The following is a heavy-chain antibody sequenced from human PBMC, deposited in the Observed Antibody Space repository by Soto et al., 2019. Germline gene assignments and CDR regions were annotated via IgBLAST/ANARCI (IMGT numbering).Heavy chain of an antibody. Sequence: GGSLRLSCAAPVFTFSSYAMSWVRQAPGKGLEWVSAISGSGGSTYYADSVKGRFTISRDNSKNTLYLQMNSLRAEDTAVYYCAKGIAVALYNWFDPWGQGTLVTVSS. V-gene: IGHV3-23*01. CDR3: AKGIAVALYNWFDP. CDR1: VFTFSSYA. D-gene: IGHD6-19*01. J-gene: IGHJ5*02. CDR2: ISGSGGST.